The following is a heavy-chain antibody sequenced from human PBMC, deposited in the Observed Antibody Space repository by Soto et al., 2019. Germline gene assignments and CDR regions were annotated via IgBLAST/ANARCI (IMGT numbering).Heavy chain of an antibody. CDR3: ASLIGDYYGSGRNCCTGMDV. CDR2: ISYDGSNK. V-gene: IGHV3-30-3*01. CDR1: GFTFSSYA. D-gene: IGHD3-10*01. J-gene: IGHJ6*04. Sequence: GGPLRLSCAASGFTFSSYAMHWVRQAPGKGLEWVAVISYDGSNKYYADSVKGRFTISRDNSKNTLYLQMNSLRAEDTAVYYCASLIGDYYGSGRNCCTGMDVWLKGTTVTVSS.